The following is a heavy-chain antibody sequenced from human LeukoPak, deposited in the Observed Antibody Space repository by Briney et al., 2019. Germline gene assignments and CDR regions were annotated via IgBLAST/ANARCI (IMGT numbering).Heavy chain of an antibody. CDR1: GGSITSSSDY. J-gene: IGHJ4*02. V-gene: IGHV4-39*07. Sequence: SETLSLTCTVSGGSITSSSDYWGCIRQPPGKGLECIGNMYYTGSTYYNPSLKSRVTISVDTSKNQFSLRLSSVTAADTALYYCAKDIKGGIAAAGSALDYWGQGTLVTVSS. D-gene: IGHD6-13*01. CDR3: AKDIKGGIAAAGSALDY. CDR2: MYYTGST.